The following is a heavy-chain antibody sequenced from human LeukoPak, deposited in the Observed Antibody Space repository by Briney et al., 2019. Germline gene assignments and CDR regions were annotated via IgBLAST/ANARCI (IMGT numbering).Heavy chain of an antibody. CDR1: GYTFTSYG. V-gene: IGHV1-8*02. D-gene: IGHD1-26*01. CDR3: ARGSGSYYGMDV. J-gene: IGHJ6*02. Sequence: GSSVTVSCKASGYTFTSYGISWVRQAPGQGLEWMGWMNPNSGNTGYAQKFQGRVTMTRNTSISTAYMELSSLRSEDTAVYYCARGSGSYYGMDVWGQGTTVTVSS. CDR2: MNPNSGNT.